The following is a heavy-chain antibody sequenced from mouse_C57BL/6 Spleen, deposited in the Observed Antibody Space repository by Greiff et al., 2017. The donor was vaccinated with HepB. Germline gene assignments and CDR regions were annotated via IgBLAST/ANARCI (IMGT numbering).Heavy chain of an antibody. CDR2: IDPSDSYT. Sequence: VQLQQPGAELVMPGASVKLSCKASGYTFTSYWMHWVKQRPGQGLEWIGEIDPSDSYTNYNQKFKGKSTLTVDKSSSTAYMQLSSLTSEDSAVYYCARLDDAMDYWGQGTSVTVSS. CDR1: GYTFTSYW. V-gene: IGHV1-69*01. J-gene: IGHJ4*01. CDR3: ARLDDAMDY.